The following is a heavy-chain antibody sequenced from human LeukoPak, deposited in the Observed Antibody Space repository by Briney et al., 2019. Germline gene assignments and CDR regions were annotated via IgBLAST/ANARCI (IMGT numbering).Heavy chain of an antibody. CDR3: ARGFASGWYSRYDP. V-gene: IGHV4-59*01. J-gene: IGHJ5*02. Sequence: SETLSLTCTVSGGSISSYYWSWIRQPPGKGLEWIGDIYHTGSTNYNPSLKSRVTISVDTSKNEFSLKMTSVTAADTAVYYCARGFASGWYSRYDPWGQGTLVTVSS. CDR2: IYHTGST. CDR1: GGSISSYY. D-gene: IGHD6-19*01.